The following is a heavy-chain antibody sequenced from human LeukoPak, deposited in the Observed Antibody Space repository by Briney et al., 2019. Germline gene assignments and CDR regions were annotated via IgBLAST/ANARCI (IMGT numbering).Heavy chain of an antibody. CDR2: VHLSGRT. J-gene: IGHJ4*02. CDR3: AREGGPYRPLDY. Sequence: SGPTLVKPSGTLSLTCGVSGGSISSTNWWTWVRQPPGEGLEWIREVHLSGRTNYNPSLESRVTMSVDISEDQISLKLTSVTAADTAVYYCAREGGPYRPLDYSGQGTLVTVSS. CDR1: GGSISSTNW. V-gene: IGHV4-4*02.